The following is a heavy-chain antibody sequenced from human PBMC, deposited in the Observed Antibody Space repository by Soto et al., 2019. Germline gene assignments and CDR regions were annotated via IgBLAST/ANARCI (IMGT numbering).Heavy chain of an antibody. D-gene: IGHD6-19*01. J-gene: IGHJ4*02. CDR2: INAGNGNT. V-gene: IGHV1-3*01. CDR3: ARAVAVAADFDY. CDR1: GYTFTGYA. Sequence: ASVKVSCKASGYTFTGYAMHWVRQAPGQRLEWMGWINAGNGNTKYSQKFQGRVTITRDTSASTAYMELSSLRSEDTAVYYCARAVAVAADFDYWGQGTLVTVSS.